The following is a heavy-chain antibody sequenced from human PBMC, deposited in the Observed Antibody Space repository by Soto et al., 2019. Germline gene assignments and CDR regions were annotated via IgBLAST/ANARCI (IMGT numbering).Heavy chain of an antibody. CDR1: GYTFTSYG. V-gene: IGHV1-18*01. CDR2: ISANNGNT. Sequence: QVQLVQSGAEVKKPGDSVRVSCKASGYTFTSYGIGWVRQAPGRGLEWMGWISANNGNTKYAQKVQGRVTMTTDASTSTAYMELRSLRSDDAAVYYCARDGYFHHWGQGTLVTVSS. CDR3: ARDGYFHH. J-gene: IGHJ4*02.